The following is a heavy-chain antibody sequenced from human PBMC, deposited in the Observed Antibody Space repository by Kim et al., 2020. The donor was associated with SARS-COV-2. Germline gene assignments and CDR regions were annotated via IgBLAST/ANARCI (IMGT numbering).Heavy chain of an antibody. J-gene: IGHJ6*02. CDR3: ARSTVYGDYYYGMDV. D-gene: IGHD4-17*01. V-gene: IGHV1-8*01. Sequence: AQKFQGRVTMTRNTSISTAYMELSSLRSEDTAVHYCARSTVYGDYYYGMDVWGQGTTVTVSS.